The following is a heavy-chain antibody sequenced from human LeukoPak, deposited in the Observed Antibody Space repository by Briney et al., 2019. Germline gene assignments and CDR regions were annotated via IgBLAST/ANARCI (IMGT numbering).Heavy chain of an antibody. D-gene: IGHD3-22*01. Sequence: ASVKVSCKASGYTFTGYYMHWVRQAPGQGLEWMGWINPNSGGTNYAQKLQGRVTMTTDTSTSTAYMELRSLRSDDTAVYYCARGDTMIYNAFDIWGQGTMVTVSS. CDR3: ARGDTMIYNAFDI. CDR2: INPNSGGT. V-gene: IGHV1-2*02. J-gene: IGHJ3*02. CDR1: GYTFTGYY.